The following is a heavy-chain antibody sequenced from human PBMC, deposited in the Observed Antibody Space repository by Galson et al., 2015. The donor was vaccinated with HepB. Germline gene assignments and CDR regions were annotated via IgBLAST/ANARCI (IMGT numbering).Heavy chain of an antibody. Sequence: SLRLSCAASGFTFSNYGMHWVRQAPGKGLEWVAVIWYDGTYKFYADSVKGRFTISRDNSKNRQYLQMNSLRADDTALYYCVRDQRQINAFDLWGQGTMVVVSS. V-gene: IGHV3-33*01. J-gene: IGHJ3*01. CDR3: VRDQRQINAFDL. CDR2: IWYDGTYK. D-gene: IGHD6-25*01. CDR1: GFTFSNYG.